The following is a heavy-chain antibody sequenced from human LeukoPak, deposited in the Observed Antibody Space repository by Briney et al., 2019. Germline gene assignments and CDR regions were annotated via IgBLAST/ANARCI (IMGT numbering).Heavy chain of an antibody. CDR1: GFTFSDYY. Sequence: PGGFLRLSCAASGFTFSDYYMSWIREAPGKGLEWVSYISSSSSYTNYADSVKGRFTISRDNAKNSLYLQMNSLRAEDTAVYYCARVSLVRGVITFDYWGQGTLVTVSS. J-gene: IGHJ4*02. D-gene: IGHD3-10*01. V-gene: IGHV3-11*06. CDR3: ARVSLVRGVITFDY. CDR2: ISSSSSYT.